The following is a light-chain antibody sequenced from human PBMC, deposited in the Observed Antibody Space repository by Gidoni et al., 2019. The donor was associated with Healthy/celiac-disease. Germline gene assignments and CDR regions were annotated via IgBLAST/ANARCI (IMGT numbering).Light chain of an antibody. V-gene: IGLV1-40*01. J-gene: IGLJ3*02. CDR1: SSNIGAGYD. CDR3: QSYDSSLSGYWV. CDR2: GNS. Sequence: QSVLTQPPSVSRAPGQRVPISCTGSSSNIGAGYDVHWYQQLPGTAPKLLIYGNSNRPSGVPDRFSGSKSGTSASLAITGLQAEDEADYYCQSYDSSLSGYWVFGGGTKLTVL.